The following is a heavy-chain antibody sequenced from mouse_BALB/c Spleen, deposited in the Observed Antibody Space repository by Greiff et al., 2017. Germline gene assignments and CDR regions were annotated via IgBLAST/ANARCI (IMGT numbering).Heavy chain of an antibody. D-gene: IGHD2-1*01. CDR2: IYPGDGDT. Sequence: VQLQQSGPELVKPGASVKISCKASGYAFSSSWMNWVKQRPGQGLEWIGRIYPGDGDTNYNGKFKGKATLTADKSSSTAYMQLSSLTSVDSAVYFCARSDGNYYYFDYWVQGTTLTVSS. CDR1: GYAFSSSW. CDR3: ARSDGNYYYFDY. V-gene: IGHV1-82*01. J-gene: IGHJ2*01.